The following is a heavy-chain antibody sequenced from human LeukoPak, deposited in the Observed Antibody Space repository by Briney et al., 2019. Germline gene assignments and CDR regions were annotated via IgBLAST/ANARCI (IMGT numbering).Heavy chain of an antibody. D-gene: IGHD2-21*02. J-gene: IGHJ4*02. V-gene: IGHV3-9*01. Sequence: PGRSLRLSCAASGFSFGDFAVHWVRRVPGKGLEWVSGISWNSGSLGYADSVRGRFTVSRDNANNFLYLQMNSLTPEDTALYYCVKGRCDGGCHTREFDSWGQGTLVTVSS. CDR3: VKGRCDGGCHTREFDS. CDR2: ISWNSGSL. CDR1: GFSFGDFA.